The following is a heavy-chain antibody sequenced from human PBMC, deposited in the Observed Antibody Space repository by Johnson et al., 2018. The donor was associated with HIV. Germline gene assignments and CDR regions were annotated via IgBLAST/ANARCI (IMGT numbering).Heavy chain of an antibody. J-gene: IGHJ3*02. CDR2: IYSGGNT. CDR1: GFTFSNAW. Sequence: VQLVESGGGSVKSGGSLRVSCAASGFTFSNAWMSWVRQAPGKGLEWVSAIYSGGNTYYADSVKGRFTISRDNSKNTLYLQMNSLRAEDTAVYYCARVSNHAFDIGGQGTMVTVSS. V-gene: IGHV3-66*02. CDR3: ARVSNHAFDI.